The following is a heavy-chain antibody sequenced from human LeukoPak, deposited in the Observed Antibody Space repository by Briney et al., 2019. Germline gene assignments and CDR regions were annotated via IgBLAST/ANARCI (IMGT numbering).Heavy chain of an antibody. Sequence: GGSLRLSCAASGFTFSSYGMHWVRQAPGKGLEWVAVIWYDGSNKYYADSVKGRFTISRDNSKNTLYLQMNSLRAEDTAVYYCARDAHYCSSTSCYNLYYYMDVWGKGTTVTVSS. CDR2: IWYDGSNK. J-gene: IGHJ6*03. D-gene: IGHD2-2*02. V-gene: IGHV3-33*01. CDR1: GFTFSSYG. CDR3: ARDAHYCSSTSCYNLYYYMDV.